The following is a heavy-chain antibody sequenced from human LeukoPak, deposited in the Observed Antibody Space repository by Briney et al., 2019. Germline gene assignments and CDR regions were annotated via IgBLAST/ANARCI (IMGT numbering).Heavy chain of an antibody. CDR1: GGSISSGGYY. CDR2: IYHSGST. J-gene: IGHJ4*02. CDR3: AREPPVGASPQD. D-gene: IGHD1-26*01. V-gene: IGHV4-30-2*01. Sequence: SETLSLTCTVSGGSISSGGYYWSWIRQPPGKGLEWIGYIYHSGSTYYNPSLKSRVTISVDRSKNQFSLKLSSVTAADTAVYYCAREPPVGASPQDWGQGTLVTVSS.